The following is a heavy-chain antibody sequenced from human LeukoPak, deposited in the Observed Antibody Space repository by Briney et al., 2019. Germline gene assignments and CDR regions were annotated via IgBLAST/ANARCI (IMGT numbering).Heavy chain of an antibody. V-gene: IGHV1-2*06. J-gene: IGHJ3*01. Sequence: ASVKVSCKASGYTFTGYYMHWVRQAPGQGLEWMGRFDPYSGGASYALKFEGRVTVTRDPSISTDYMEPSRLRPDDTAVYYCAGGGGSYGDVWGQGTAVTVSS. D-gene: IGHD1-26*01. CDR1: GYTFTGYY. CDR2: FDPYSGGA. CDR3: AGGGGSYGDV.